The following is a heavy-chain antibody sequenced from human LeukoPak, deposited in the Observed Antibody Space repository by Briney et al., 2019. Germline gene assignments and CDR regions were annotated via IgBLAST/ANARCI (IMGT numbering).Heavy chain of an antibody. CDR3: ARDRTTVPAAINAFDI. D-gene: IGHD2-2*01. CDR2: ISSSGSTI. V-gene: IGHV3-11*01. CDR1: GFTFSDYY. J-gene: IGHJ3*02. Sequence: GGFLRLSCAASGFTFSDYYMSWIRQAPGKGLEWVSYISSSGSTIYYADSVKGRFTISRDNAKNSLYLQMNSLRAEDTAVYYCARDRTTVPAAINAFDIWGQGTMVTVSS.